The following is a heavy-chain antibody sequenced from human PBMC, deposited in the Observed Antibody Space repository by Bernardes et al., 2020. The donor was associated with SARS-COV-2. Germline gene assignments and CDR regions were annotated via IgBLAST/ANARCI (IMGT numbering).Heavy chain of an antibody. Sequence: GGSLRLSCAASGFTFSDYFMTWIRQAPGKGLEWVSHISKSDGTIYYADSVKGRFTISRDNAKNSLYLQMNSLRAEDTAVYYCARVRSDFWDTGDGMDVWGQGTTVTVSS. V-gene: IGHV3-11*01. CDR2: ISKSDGTI. J-gene: IGHJ6*02. CDR3: ARVRSDFWDTGDGMDV. D-gene: IGHD3-3*01. CDR1: GFTFSDYF.